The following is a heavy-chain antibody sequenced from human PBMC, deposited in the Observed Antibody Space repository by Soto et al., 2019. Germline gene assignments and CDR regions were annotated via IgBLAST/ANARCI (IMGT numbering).Heavy chain of an antibody. CDR3: SYCSSTSCSVEPWFDP. CDR2: INPSGGST. J-gene: IGHJ5*02. Sequence: ASVKGSCKASGYTFTSYYMHWVRQAPGQGLEWMGIINPSGGSTSYAQKLQGRVTMTRDTSASTVYMELSSLRSEDTAVYYCSYCSSTSCSVEPWFDPWGQGTLVTVPS. CDR1: GYTFTSYY. V-gene: IGHV1-46*01. D-gene: IGHD2-2*01.